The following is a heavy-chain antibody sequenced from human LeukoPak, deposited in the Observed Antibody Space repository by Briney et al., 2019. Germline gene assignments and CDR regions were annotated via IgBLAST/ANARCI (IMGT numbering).Heavy chain of an antibody. CDR1: GFTFSTYA. Sequence: GRSLTLSCAASGFTFSTYAMHWVRQAPGKGLEWVAVISYDGSNKYYADSVKGRFTFSRDNSKNTLYLQMNSLRAEDTAIYYCAKAMLGTVALDCWGQGTLVTVSS. J-gene: IGHJ4*02. CDR3: AKAMLGTVALDC. D-gene: IGHD4-23*01. CDR2: ISYDGSNK. V-gene: IGHV3-30*04.